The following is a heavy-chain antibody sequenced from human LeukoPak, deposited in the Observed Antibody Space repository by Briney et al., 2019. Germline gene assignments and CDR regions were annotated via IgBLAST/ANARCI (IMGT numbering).Heavy chain of an antibody. CDR2: IYIGGST. Sequence: PSETLSLTCIVSGGSISSYYWNWIRQSAGKGLEWIGRIYIGGSTGYNPSLKSRVTMSVDTSKIQFSLNLTSVTAADTAMYYCARGPRMVAMNGYAFDIWGPGTTVIVSS. V-gene: IGHV4-4*07. CDR3: ARGPRMVAMNGYAFDI. D-gene: IGHD2-2*01. CDR1: GGSISSYY. J-gene: IGHJ3*02.